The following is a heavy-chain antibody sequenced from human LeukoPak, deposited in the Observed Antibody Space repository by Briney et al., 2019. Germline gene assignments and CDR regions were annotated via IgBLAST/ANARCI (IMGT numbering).Heavy chain of an antibody. CDR3: AREADDGVYYFDC. V-gene: IGHV3-7*01. CDR2: IKQDGSEK. CDR1: RFTFSTYW. J-gene: IGHJ4*02. Sequence: GGSLRLSCAASRFTFSTYWMSWVRQAPGKGLEWVANIKQDGSEKYYVDSVKGRFTISRDNAKNSLYLQMNSLRAEDTAVYYCAREADDGVYYFDCWGQGTLVTVSS. D-gene: IGHD5-24*01.